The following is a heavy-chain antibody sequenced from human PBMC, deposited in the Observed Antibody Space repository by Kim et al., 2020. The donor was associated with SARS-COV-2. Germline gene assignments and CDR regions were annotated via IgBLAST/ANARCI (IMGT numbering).Heavy chain of an antibody. D-gene: IGHD2-15*01. CDR2: ISWDGGST. J-gene: IGHJ4*02. V-gene: IGHV3-43*01. CDR3: AKGLGYCSGGSCPGGDY. CDR1: GFTFDDYT. Sequence: GGSLRLSCAASGFTFDDYTMHWVRQAPGKGLEWVSLISWDGGSTYYADSVKGRFTISRDNSKNSLYLQMNSLRTEDTALYYCAKGLGYCSGGSCPGGDYWGQGTLVTVSS.